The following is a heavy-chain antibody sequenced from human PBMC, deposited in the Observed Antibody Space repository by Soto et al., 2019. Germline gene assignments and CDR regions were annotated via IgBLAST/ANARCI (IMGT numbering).Heavy chain of an antibody. CDR2: IYYSGST. Sequence: PSETLSLTCTVSGGSISSYYWSWIRQPPGKGLEWIGYIYYSGSTKYNPSLKSRVTISVDTSKNQFSLKLSSVTAADTAVYYCARGIGIAVAGVGFDYWGQGTLVTVSS. CDR3: ARGIGIAVAGVGFDY. J-gene: IGHJ4*02. V-gene: IGHV4-59*01. D-gene: IGHD6-19*01. CDR1: GGSISSYY.